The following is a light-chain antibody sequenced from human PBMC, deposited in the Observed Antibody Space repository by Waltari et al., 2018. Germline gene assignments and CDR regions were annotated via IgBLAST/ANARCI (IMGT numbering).Light chain of an antibody. V-gene: IGLV3-21*02. CDR2: DDR. CDR1: NIGSKS. J-gene: IGLJ3*02. Sequence: SYVLTQPPSVSVAPGQTASITCGGNNIGSKSVHWYQQKPGQAPVLVVYDDRGRPSGVPERYAGSKSGNTATLSISGVEAGDEADYFCQVWDSSSDQWVFGGGTKLTAL. CDR3: QVWDSSSDQWV.